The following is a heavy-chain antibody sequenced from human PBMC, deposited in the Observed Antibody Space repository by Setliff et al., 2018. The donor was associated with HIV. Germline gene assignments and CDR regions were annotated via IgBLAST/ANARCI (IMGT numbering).Heavy chain of an antibody. D-gene: IGHD7-27*01. CDR3: IRRRRAPGTGDLESY. J-gene: IGHJ4*02. V-gene: IGHV5-51*01. CDR1: EYSFTNNW. Sequence: GESLKISCKGSEYSFTNNWIGWVRQMPGKGLEWMGIIYPGDSDTRYSPSFQGQVTISADRSITTAYLKWSSLKVSDTAMYYCIRRRRAPGTGDLESYWGQGTLVTVSS. CDR2: IYPGDSDT.